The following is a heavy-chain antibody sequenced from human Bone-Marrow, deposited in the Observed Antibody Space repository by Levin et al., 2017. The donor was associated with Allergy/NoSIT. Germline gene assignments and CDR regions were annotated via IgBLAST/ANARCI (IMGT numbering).Heavy chain of an antibody. V-gene: IGHV1-69*04. D-gene: IGHD3-10*01. CDR2: IIPILDIG. CDR1: GGSFSTFT. J-gene: IGHJ3*02. Sequence: EASVKVSCRASGGSFSTFTINWVRQAPGQGLEWMGRIIPILDIGNNAQNFQGRVTITADKSTATAYMELRNLRSDDTAVYYCARDLGYFYGSGSYADGFDIWGQGTVVTVSS. CDR3: ARDLGYFYGSGSYADGFDI.